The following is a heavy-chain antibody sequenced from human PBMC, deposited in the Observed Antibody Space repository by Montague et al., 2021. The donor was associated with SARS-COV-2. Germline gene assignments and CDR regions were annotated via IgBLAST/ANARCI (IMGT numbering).Heavy chain of an antibody. V-gene: IGHV4-31*03. J-gene: IGHJ3*02. CDR2: IYYSGST. D-gene: IGHD3-22*01. Sequence: TLSLTCTVSGGSISSGGYEWSWIRQHPGKGLEWIGYIYYSGSTYYNPSLKSRVTISVDTSKNQFSLKLSSVTAADTAVYYCARAGTITMIVVVIDAFDIWGQGTMVTVSS. CDR3: ARAGTITMIVVVIDAFDI. CDR1: GGSISSGGYE.